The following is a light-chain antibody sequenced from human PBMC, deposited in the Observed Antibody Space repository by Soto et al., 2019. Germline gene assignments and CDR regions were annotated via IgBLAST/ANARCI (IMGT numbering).Light chain of an antibody. Sequence: EIVLTQSPATLYVSPGEGATLSCRADQSVGSLLAWYQQKPGRAPRLLIFGASTRAAGIPDRFSGSGSGTEFTLAIGSLQSEDFATYYCQQYNKWPITFGQGTRLEI. V-gene: IGKV3-15*01. CDR3: QQYNKWPIT. J-gene: IGKJ5*01. CDR2: GAS. CDR1: QSVGSL.